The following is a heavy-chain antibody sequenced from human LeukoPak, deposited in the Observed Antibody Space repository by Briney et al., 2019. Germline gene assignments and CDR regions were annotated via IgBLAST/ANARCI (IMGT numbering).Heavy chain of an antibody. D-gene: IGHD5-18*01. Sequence: GGSLRLSCAASGFTFSSYSMNWVRQAPGKGLEWVSSISSSSSYIYYADSVKGRFTISRDNAKNSLYLQMNSLRAEDTAVYYCATIGAYSYAWSYWGQGTLVTVSS. J-gene: IGHJ4*02. CDR3: ATIGAYSYAWSY. V-gene: IGHV3-21*01. CDR2: ISSSSSYI. CDR1: GFTFSSYS.